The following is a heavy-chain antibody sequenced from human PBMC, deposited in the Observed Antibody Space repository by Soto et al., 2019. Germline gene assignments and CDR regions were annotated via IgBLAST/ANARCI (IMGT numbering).Heavy chain of an antibody. V-gene: IGHV4-34*01. J-gene: IGHJ4*02. CDR2: INQSGST. Sequence: SETLSLTCAVYGGSFSGYYWSWIRQPPGKGLEWIGKINQSGSTNYNPSLKSRVTISVDTSKNQFSLKLSSVTAADTAVYCCARCISSGYLYWGQGTLVTVSS. D-gene: IGHD3-22*01. CDR1: GGSFSGYY. CDR3: ARCISSGYLY.